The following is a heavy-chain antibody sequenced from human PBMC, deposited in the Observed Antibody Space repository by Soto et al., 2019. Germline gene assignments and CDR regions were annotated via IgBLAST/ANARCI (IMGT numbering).Heavy chain of an antibody. D-gene: IGHD2-8*01. CDR3: AGLYITNSNWFDR. V-gene: IGHV3-33*01. CDR1: RFPLRNHG. Sequence: SLRLPCAASRFPLRNHGMHWVGRAPVKRLDWAAVVRCDAHDTYYAHSVSGRFTISXDNSKNTLYLQIDSLRAEDTAVYYSAGLYITNSNWFDRWGQG. J-gene: IGHJ5*02. CDR2: VRCDAHDT.